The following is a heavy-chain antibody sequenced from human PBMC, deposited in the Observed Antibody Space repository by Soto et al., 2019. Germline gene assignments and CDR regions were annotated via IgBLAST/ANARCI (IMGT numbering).Heavy chain of an antibody. CDR1: GFTFSNYN. CDR2: ISGSGRTI. Sequence: GGSLRLSCAASGFTFSNYNMSWVRQAPGKGLEWLSYISGSGRTIYSADSVKGRFTISRDNATNSLYLQMNNVRTEDTAVYYCARLPFPWGWFDPWGQGTLVTVSS. V-gene: IGHV3-11*01. J-gene: IGHJ5*02. CDR3: ARLPFPWGWFDP. D-gene: IGHD3-16*01.